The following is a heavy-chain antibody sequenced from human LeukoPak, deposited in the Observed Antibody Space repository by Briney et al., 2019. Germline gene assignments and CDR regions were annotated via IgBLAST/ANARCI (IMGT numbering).Heavy chain of an antibody. CDR3: ARGYKPAYSTGWSIFDY. D-gene: IGHD6-19*01. Sequence: ASVKVSCKASGYSFISSDINWVRQATGQGLEWMGWMNPNSGNTAYAQKFQGRVTMTRNTSVDTAYMELSSLKCDDTAVYYCARGYKPAYSTGWSIFDYWGQGTLVTVSS. CDR2: MNPNSGNT. V-gene: IGHV1-8*01. J-gene: IGHJ4*02. CDR1: GYSFISSD.